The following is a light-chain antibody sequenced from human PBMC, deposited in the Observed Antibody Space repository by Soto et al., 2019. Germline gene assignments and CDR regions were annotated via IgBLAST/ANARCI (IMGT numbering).Light chain of an antibody. CDR2: AKRDGSH. J-gene: IGLJ3*02. Sequence: QPVLTQSPSASASLGASVKLTCTLSSGHTTYAIAWQQQQPEKGPRYLMKAKRDGSHSKGDGIPDRFSGSSSGAERYLTISSLQSEDEADYYCQTWGTGRAWVFGGGTKLTVL. V-gene: IGLV4-69*01. CDR1: SGHTTYA. CDR3: QTWGTGRAWV.